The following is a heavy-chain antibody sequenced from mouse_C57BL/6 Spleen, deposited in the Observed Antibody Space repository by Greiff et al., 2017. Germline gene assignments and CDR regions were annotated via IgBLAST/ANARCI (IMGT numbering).Heavy chain of an antibody. Sequence: VQLKESVAELVRPGASVKLSCTASGFNIKNTYMHWVKQRPEQGLEWIGRIDPANGNTKYAPKFQGKATITADTSSNTAYLQLSSLTSEDTAIYYCASAYGSRYGAMDYWGQGTSVTVSS. CDR3: ASAYGSRYGAMDY. CDR2: IDPANGNT. CDR1: GFNIKNTY. V-gene: IGHV14-3*01. J-gene: IGHJ4*01. D-gene: IGHD1-1*01.